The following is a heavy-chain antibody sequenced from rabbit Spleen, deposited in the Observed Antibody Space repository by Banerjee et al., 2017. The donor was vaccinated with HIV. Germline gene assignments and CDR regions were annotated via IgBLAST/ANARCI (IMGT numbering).Heavy chain of an antibody. J-gene: IGHJ6*01. CDR1: GFSFSSSDY. V-gene: IGHV1S45*01. CDR2: IDAGGSGFT. CDR3: ARDTSSSFSSYGMDL. D-gene: IGHD1-1*01. Sequence: QEQLVESGGGLVKPGASLTLTCTASGFSFSSSDYMCWVRQAPGKGLEWIACIDAGGSGFTYFASWAKGRFTISKASSTTVTLQMTSLTAADTATYFCARDTSSSFSSYGMDLWGQGTLVTVS.